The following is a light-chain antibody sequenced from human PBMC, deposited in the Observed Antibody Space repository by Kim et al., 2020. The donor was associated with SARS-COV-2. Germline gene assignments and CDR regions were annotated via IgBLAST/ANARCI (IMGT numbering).Light chain of an antibody. CDR1: SAKVRNNY. Sequence: QVTISYSGSSAKVRNNYASWYQQRTGTAPKLLIYDKNKRPSGIPDRFSAAKSGTSATLGITGLQTGDEADYYCGTWDSSLSAWVFGGGTQLTVL. CDR3: GTWDSSLSAWV. J-gene: IGLJ3*02. CDR2: DKN. V-gene: IGLV1-51*01.